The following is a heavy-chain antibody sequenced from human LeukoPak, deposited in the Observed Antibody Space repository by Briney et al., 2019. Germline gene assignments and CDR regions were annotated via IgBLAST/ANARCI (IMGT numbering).Heavy chain of an antibody. CDR2: ISYDGSNK. V-gene: IGHV3-30*18. J-gene: IGHJ4*02. D-gene: IGHD5-18*01. CDR1: GFTFSSYD. CDR3: AKASYGLDFDY. Sequence: QTGGSLRLSCAASGFTFSSYDMHWVRQAPGKGLEWVAVISYDGSNKYYADSVKGRFTISRDNSKNTLYLQMNSLRAEDTAVYYCAKASYGLDFDYWGQATLVTVSS.